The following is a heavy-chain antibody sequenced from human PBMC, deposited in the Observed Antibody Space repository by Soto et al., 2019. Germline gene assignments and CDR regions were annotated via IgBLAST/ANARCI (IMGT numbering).Heavy chain of an antibody. V-gene: IGHV4-30-2*01. Sequence: QLQLQESGSGLVKPSQTLSLTCAVSGGSISSGGYSWSWIRQPPGKGLEGIGYSYHSGSTYYNPYVNSRVTISVDRSKNQVSLKLSSVTAADKAAYYCARGNVVPLDYWGQGTLVTVSS. D-gene: IGHD2-21*01. CDR2: SYHSGST. CDR1: GGSISSGGYS. CDR3: ARGNVVPLDY. J-gene: IGHJ4*02.